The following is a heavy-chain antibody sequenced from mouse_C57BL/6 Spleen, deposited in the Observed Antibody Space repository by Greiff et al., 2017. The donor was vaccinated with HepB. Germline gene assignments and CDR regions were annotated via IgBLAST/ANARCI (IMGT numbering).Heavy chain of an antibody. CDR3: TRSGGTEFAY. V-gene: IGHV1-15*01. Sequence: QVHVKQSGAELVRPGASVTLSCKASGYTFTDYEMHWVKQTPVHGLEWIGAIDPETGGTAYNQKFKGKAILTADKSSSTAYMELRSLTSEDSAVYYCTRSGGTEFAYWGQGTLVTVSA. D-gene: IGHD4-1*01. CDR2: IDPETGGT. CDR1: GYTFTDYE. J-gene: IGHJ3*01.